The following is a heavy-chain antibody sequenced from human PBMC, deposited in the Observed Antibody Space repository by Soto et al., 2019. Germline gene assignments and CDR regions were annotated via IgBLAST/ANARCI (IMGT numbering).Heavy chain of an antibody. Sequence: GGSLRLSCAASGFTFSSYWMHWVRQAPGKGLGWVSRINSDGSSTSYADSVKGRFTISRDNAKNTLYLQMNSLRAEDTAVYYCARLGYSSEDYWGQGTLVTVSS. CDR3: ARLGYSSEDY. J-gene: IGHJ4*02. V-gene: IGHV3-74*01. CDR1: GFTFSSYW. CDR2: INSDGSST. D-gene: IGHD6-19*01.